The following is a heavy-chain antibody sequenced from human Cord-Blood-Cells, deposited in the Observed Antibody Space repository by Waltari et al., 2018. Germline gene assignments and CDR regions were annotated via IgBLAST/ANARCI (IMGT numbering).Heavy chain of an antibody. Sequence: QVQLVQSGAEVKKPGASVKVSCKASGYTFTGYYMHWVRQAPGQGLEWMGWINPNSGGTNYAQKFQGRVTMTRDTSISTAYMELSRLRSDDTAVYYCARQPSPETTVCWFDPWGQGTLVTVSS. CDR3: ARQPSPETTVCWFDP. CDR1: GYTFTGYY. D-gene: IGHD4-4*01. V-gene: IGHV1-2*02. J-gene: IGHJ5*02. CDR2: INPNSGGT.